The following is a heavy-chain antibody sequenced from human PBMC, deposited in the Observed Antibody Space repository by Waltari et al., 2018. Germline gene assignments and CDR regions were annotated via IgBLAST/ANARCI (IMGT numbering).Heavy chain of an antibody. D-gene: IGHD2-2*02. V-gene: IGHV3-30*02. CDR2: SWFDGSDK. CDR1: GFTFSNFG. J-gene: IGHJ4*02. Sequence: QVNLVESGGGVVQPGGSLRLSCATSGFTFSNFGMHWVRQAPGKGLGWVACSWFDGSDKFYADSVRGRFTISRDNSARTLYLDMDSLRLDDTAMYYCAKDAFGNTYLDFWGQGTLVTVSS. CDR3: AKDAFGNTYLDF.